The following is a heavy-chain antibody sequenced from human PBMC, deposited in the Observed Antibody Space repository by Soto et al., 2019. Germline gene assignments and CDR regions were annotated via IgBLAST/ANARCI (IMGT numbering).Heavy chain of an antibody. CDR3: ATNEGRDGYSFDY. D-gene: IGHD5-12*01. V-gene: IGHV1-69*13. Sequence: SVKVSCSASGVTFSGQDMRLVRQAPGQGLEWMGGIIPIFGTPQYAEKFKDRVTITADESTSTAYMELSSLTSEDTAVYYCATNEGRDGYSFDYWGQGTLVTVSS. J-gene: IGHJ4*02. CDR2: IIPIFGTP. CDR1: GVTFSGQD.